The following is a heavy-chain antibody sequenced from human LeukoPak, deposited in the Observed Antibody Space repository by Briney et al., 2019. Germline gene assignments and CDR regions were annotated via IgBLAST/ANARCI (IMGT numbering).Heavy chain of an antibody. J-gene: IGHJ4*02. CDR3: ARAAPEYSSGWYYFDY. CDR1: GGSITNYY. Sequence: PSETLSLTCTVSGGSITNYYWSWIRQPPGEALEWIGYVYASGATNSNPSLKSRVTISVDTSKNQFSLKLSSVTAADTAVYYCARAAPEYSSGWYYFDYWGQGTLVTVSS. V-gene: IGHV4-59*12. CDR2: VYASGAT. D-gene: IGHD6-19*01.